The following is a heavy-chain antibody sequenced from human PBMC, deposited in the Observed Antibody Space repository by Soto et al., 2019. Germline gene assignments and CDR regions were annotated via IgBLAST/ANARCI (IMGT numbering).Heavy chain of an antibody. CDR1: GYTFTGYY. Sequence: ASVKVSCKASGYTFTGYYMHWVRQAPGQGLEWMGWINPNSGGTNYAQKFQGRVTMTRDTSISTAYMELSRLRSDDTAVYYCARDGCSSTSCQLTFDPWGQGTLVPVSS. V-gene: IGHV1-2*02. D-gene: IGHD2-2*01. CDR2: INPNSGGT. J-gene: IGHJ5*02. CDR3: ARDGCSSTSCQLTFDP.